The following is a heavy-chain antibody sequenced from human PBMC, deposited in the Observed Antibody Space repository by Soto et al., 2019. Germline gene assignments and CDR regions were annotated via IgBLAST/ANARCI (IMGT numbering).Heavy chain of an antibody. J-gene: IGHJ6*02. D-gene: IGHD2-15*01. CDR1: GGTFSSYA. V-gene: IGHV1-69*06. CDR2: IIPIFGTA. Sequence: GASVKVSCKASGGTFSSYAISWVRQAPGQGPEWMGGIIPIFGTANYAQKFQGRVTITADKSTSTASMDLSSLSSEDTAVYYCARDGASGGSYYYGMDAWGQGTTVTVSS. CDR3: ARDGASGGSYYYGMDA.